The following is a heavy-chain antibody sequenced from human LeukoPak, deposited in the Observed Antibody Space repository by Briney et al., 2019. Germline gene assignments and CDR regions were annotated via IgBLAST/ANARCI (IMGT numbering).Heavy chain of an antibody. J-gene: IGHJ6*03. CDR2: INHSGST. Sequence: SETLSLTCAVYGGSFSGYHWSWIRQPPGKGLEWIGEINHSGSTNYNPSLTSRVTISVDTSKNQFSLKLSSVTAADTAVYYCARRGYCSSTSCYWYYYMDVWGKGTTVTISS. D-gene: IGHD2-2*01. CDR3: ARRGYCSSTSCYWYYYMDV. V-gene: IGHV4-34*01. CDR1: GGSFSGYH.